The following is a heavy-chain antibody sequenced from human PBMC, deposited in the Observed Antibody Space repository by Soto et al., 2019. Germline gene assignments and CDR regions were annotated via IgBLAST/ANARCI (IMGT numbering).Heavy chain of an antibody. CDR3: ARVSPLGFGELFHDLFDY. V-gene: IGHV1-18*04. Sequence: QVQLVQSGAEVKKPGASVKLSCKASGYTFTSYGLSWVRQAPGQGLERMGWISAYNGNTSYALKLQGRVTTTTDTSTSTAYMELRSLRSDDTAVYYCARVSPLGFGELFHDLFDYWGQGTLVTVSS. CDR1: GYTFTSYG. D-gene: IGHD3-10*01. CDR2: ISAYNGNT. J-gene: IGHJ4*02.